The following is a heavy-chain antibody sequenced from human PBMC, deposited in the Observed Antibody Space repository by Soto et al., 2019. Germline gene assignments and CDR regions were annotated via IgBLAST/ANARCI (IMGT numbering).Heavy chain of an antibody. V-gene: IGHV4-31*03. J-gene: IGHJ4*02. Sequence: PSETLSLTCTVSGGSISSGGYYWSWIRQHPGKGLEWIGYIYYSGSTYYNPSLKSRVTISVDTSKNQFSLKLSSVTAADTTVYYCARDGDDSSGYYPTIDYWGQGTLVTVSS. D-gene: IGHD3-22*01. CDR3: ARDGDDSSGYYPTIDY. CDR2: IYYSGST. CDR1: GGSISSGGYY.